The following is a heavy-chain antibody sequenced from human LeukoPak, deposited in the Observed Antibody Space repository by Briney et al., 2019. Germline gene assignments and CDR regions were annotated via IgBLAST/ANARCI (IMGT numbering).Heavy chain of an antibody. CDR1: GYTFATYY. Sequence: ASVKVSCKASGYTFATYYMHWVRQAPGQGLKWLGWINTKSGATNYAQNFQGRVTMTRDTSMSTTYMELKRLRSDDTAVYYCARAPSGDIHPPNWGQGTLVTVSS. V-gene: IGHV1-2*02. J-gene: IGHJ4*02. CDR2: INTKSGAT. D-gene: IGHD2-15*01. CDR3: ARAPSGDIHPPN.